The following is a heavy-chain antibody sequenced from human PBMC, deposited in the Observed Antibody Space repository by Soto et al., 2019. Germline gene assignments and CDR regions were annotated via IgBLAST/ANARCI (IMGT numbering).Heavy chain of an antibody. Sequence: PRASLRISSRVSGYNFTSYWSGWVRKITGKGLEWMGIIYPGDADTRYSPSFQGQVTISADKSISTAYLQWSSLKASDTAMYYCASAPVPGVEYYFDYWGQGTLVTVSS. CDR2: IYPGDADT. CDR3: ASAPVPGVEYYFDY. CDR1: GYNFTSYW. D-gene: IGHD3-10*01. J-gene: IGHJ4*02. V-gene: IGHV5-51*01.